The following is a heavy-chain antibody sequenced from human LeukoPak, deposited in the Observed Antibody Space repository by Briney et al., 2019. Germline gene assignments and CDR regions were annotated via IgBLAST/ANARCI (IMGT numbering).Heavy chain of an antibody. CDR1: GGSISSSSYY. J-gene: IGHJ4*02. V-gene: IGHV4-39*07. CDR3: ARVVAAFDY. D-gene: IGHD2-15*01. Sequence: SETLSLTCTVSGGSISSSSYYWGWIRQPPGKGLEWIGSIYCSGSTYYNPSLKSRVTISVDTSKNQFSLKLSSVTAADTAVYYCARVVAAFDYWGQGTLVTVSS. CDR2: IYCSGST.